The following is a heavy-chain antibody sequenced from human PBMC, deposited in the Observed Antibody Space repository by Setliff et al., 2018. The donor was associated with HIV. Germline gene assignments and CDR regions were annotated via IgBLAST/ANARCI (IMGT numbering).Heavy chain of an antibody. V-gene: IGHV4-59*08. CDR2: IFYTGST. Sequence: SETLSLTCTVSGGSISSYYWTWLRQFPGKGLEWIGFIFYTGSTTYNPSLNSRVTILVDTSKNQFSLKLSSVTAADTAVYYCGRQVPVPGVAVTPIDYWGQGTLVTVSS. D-gene: IGHD3-22*01. J-gene: IGHJ4*02. CDR3: GRQVPVPGVAVTPIDY. CDR1: GGSISSYY.